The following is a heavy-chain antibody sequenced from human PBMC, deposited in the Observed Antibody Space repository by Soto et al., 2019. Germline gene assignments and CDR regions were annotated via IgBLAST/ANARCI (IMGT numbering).Heavy chain of an antibody. J-gene: IGHJ4*02. CDR1: GGSISSSSYY. Sequence: QLQLQESGPGLVKPSETLSLTCTVSGGSISSSSYYWGWIRQPPGKGLEWIGSIYYSGSTYYNPSIKSRVTISVDTSKNQFSLKLSSVTAADTAVYYCARIVVVVAAIDYWGQGTLVTVSS. D-gene: IGHD2-15*01. CDR2: IYYSGST. CDR3: ARIVVVVAAIDY. V-gene: IGHV4-39*01.